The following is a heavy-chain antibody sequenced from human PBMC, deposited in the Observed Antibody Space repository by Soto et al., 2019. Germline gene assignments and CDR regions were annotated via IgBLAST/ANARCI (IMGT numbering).Heavy chain of an antibody. V-gene: IGHV3-23*01. Sequence: EVQLSESGGGLVQPGGSLRLSCAASGFTFRSYAMSWVRQAPGKGLEWVSAISRSGSRTYYADFVKGRFTISRDNSKNPLYLQMNSLRAEDTAVYYCAKESTGLYETNYFDYWGQGTLVTVSS. CDR1: GFTFRSYA. CDR2: ISRSGSRT. D-gene: IGHD3-16*01. CDR3: AKESTGLYETNYFDY. J-gene: IGHJ4*02.